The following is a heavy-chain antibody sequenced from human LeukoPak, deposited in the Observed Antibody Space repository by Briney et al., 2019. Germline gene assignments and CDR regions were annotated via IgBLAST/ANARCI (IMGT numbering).Heavy chain of an antibody. D-gene: IGHD2-2*01. CDR2: IYSGGNT. Sequence: GGSLRLSCAASGFTVSSNYMSWVRQAPGKGLEWVSVIYSGGNTYYADSVKGRFTISRDNSKNTLYLQMNSLRAEDTALYYCAKVRGSGTFAALDIWGQGTMVTVSS. CDR1: GFTVSSNY. J-gene: IGHJ3*02. CDR3: AKVRGSGTFAALDI. V-gene: IGHV3-53*01.